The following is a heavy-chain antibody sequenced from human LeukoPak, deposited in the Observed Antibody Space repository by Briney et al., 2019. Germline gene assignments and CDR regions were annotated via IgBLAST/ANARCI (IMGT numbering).Heavy chain of an antibody. CDR2: LFDSVNT. Sequence: SETLSLTCTVSGGSISSHYWSWIRQPPGKGLEWIAYLFDSVNTKDNPSLQSQLTLSADTSKNQFSLRLSSVTAADTAVYYCATIKRGSIFGYFDFWGQGIKVTASS. J-gene: IGHJ4*02. CDR3: ATIKRGSIFGYFDF. CDR1: GGSISSHY. V-gene: IGHV4-59*11. D-gene: IGHD5-18*01.